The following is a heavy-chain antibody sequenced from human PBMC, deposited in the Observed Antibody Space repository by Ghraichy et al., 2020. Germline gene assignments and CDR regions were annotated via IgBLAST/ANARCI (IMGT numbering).Heavy chain of an antibody. CDR2: ISFDGSRK. J-gene: IGHJ6*03. D-gene: IGHD3-10*01. CDR3: ARDGFLRGSRGYYMDV. Sequence: LTCVASGFTLSSNAMHWVRQAPGKGLEWVTVISFDGSRKSYADSVKGRFTVSRDNSRNTLSLEMSNLRAEDTAVYYCARDGFLRGSRGYYMDVWGKGTTVTVS. CDR1: GFTLSSNA. V-gene: IGHV3-30*04.